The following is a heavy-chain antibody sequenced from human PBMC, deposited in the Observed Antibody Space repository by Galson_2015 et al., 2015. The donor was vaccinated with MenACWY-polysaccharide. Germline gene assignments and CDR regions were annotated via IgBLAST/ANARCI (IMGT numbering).Heavy chain of an antibody. D-gene: IGHD6-19*01. V-gene: IGHV4-59*01. CDR1: GVSISSYY. J-gene: IGHJ6*02. Sequence: SETLSLTCTVSGVSISSYYWSWIRQPPGKGLEWIAYIYYTGSTNYNYNPSLKSRVTISVDTSKNQLSLKLTSVAAADTAVYYCARSLGYSSGWQRVNGLDVWGRGTTVTVS. CDR3: ARSLGYSSGWQRVNGLDV. CDR2: IYYTGST.